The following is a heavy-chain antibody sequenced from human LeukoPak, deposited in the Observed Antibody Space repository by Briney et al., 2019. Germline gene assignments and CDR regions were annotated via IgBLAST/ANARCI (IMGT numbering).Heavy chain of an antibody. CDR3: ARVPRVLLWFGEPISDRFDY. J-gene: IGHJ4*02. CDR2: INHSGST. Sequence: SETLSLTCAVNGGSFSGYYLSWIRQPPGKGLEWIGEINHSGSTNYNPSLKSRVTISVDTSKNQFSLKLSSVTAADTAVYYCARVPRVLLWFGEPISDRFDYWGQGTLVTVSS. V-gene: IGHV4-34*01. D-gene: IGHD3-10*01. CDR1: GGSFSGYY.